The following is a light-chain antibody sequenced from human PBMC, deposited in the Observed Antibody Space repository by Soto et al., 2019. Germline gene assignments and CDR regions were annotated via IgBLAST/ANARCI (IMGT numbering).Light chain of an antibody. CDR3: QQRSDWPWT. J-gene: IGKJ1*01. CDR2: EAS. V-gene: IGKV3-11*01. Sequence: EIVLTQAPATLSLSPGERATLSCRASQSVSSYLAWYQQKPGQXTXXLMYEASNRATGIPARFSGGGSGTDVTLTISSLEPEDVAVYYCQQRSDWPWTFGQGTKVDI. CDR1: QSVSSY.